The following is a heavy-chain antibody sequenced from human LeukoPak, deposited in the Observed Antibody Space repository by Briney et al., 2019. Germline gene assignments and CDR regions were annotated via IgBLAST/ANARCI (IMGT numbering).Heavy chain of an antibody. Sequence: GGSLRLSCAASGFTFSSYAMSWVRQAPGKGLEWVSAISGSGGSTYYADSVKGRFTISRDNSKNTLYLQMNSLRAEDTAVYYCAKGQWIQLWLTPFDYWGQGTLVTVSS. CDR3: AKGQWIQLWLTPFDY. V-gene: IGHV3-23*01. D-gene: IGHD5-18*01. J-gene: IGHJ4*02. CDR2: ISGSGGST. CDR1: GFTFSSYA.